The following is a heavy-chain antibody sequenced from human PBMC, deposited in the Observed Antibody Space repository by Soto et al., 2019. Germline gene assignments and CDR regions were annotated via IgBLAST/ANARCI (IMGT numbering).Heavy chain of an antibody. D-gene: IGHD2-15*01. CDR3: AKAHGRAVVNWFDP. J-gene: IGHJ5*02. CDR2: ISWNSGSI. Sequence: GGSLRLSCAASGFTFDDYAMHWVRQAPGKGLEWVSGISWNSGSICYADSVKGRFTISRDNAKNSLYLQMNSLRAEDTALYYCAKAHGRAVVNWFDPWGQGTLVTVSS. CDR1: GFTFDDYA. V-gene: IGHV3-9*01.